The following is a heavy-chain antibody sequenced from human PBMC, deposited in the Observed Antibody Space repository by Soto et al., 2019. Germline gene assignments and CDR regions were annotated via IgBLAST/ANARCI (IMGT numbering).Heavy chain of an antibody. D-gene: IGHD3-22*01. CDR2: ISSSSSYI. J-gene: IGHJ3*02. CDR3: ARGLYYYDSSGYFHDAFDI. CDR1: GFTFSSYS. Sequence: PGGSLRLSCAASGFTFSSYSMNWVRQAPGKGLEWVSSISSSSSYIYYADSVKGRFTISRDNAKNSLYLQMNSLRAEDTAVYYCARGLYYYDSSGYFHDAFDIWGQGTMVTVSS. V-gene: IGHV3-21*01.